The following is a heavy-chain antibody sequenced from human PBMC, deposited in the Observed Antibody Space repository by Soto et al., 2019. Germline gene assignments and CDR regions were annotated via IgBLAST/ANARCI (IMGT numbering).Heavy chain of an antibody. CDR1: GYTFTSYG. J-gene: IGHJ6*02. CDR2: ISAYNGNT. V-gene: IGHV1-18*01. Sequence: ASVKVSCKASGYTFTSYGISWVRQAPGQGLEWMGWISAYNGNTNYAQKLQGRVTMTTDTSTSTAYMELRSLRAEDTAVYYCAREQLAPGGYYGMDVWGQGTTVTVSS. CDR3: AREQLAPGGYYGMDV. D-gene: IGHD6-13*01.